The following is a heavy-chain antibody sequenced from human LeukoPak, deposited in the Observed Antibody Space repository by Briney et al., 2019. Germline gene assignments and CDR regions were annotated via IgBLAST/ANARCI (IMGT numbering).Heavy chain of an antibody. Sequence: SETLSLTCGVSGYSISRGYYWAWIRQPPGKGLEWIGTIYHIGSTYYTPSLGSRVTISVDTSKNGFSLNLKSVTAADTAVYYCARAGWIITSGIDYWGQGALVTVSS. J-gene: IGHJ4*02. CDR2: IYHIGST. V-gene: IGHV4-38-2*01. CDR1: GYSISRGYY. D-gene: IGHD3-10*01. CDR3: ARAGWIITSGIDY.